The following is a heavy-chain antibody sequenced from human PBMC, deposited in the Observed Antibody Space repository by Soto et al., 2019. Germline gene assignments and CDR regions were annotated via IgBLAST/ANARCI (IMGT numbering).Heavy chain of an antibody. V-gene: IGHV1-18*01. CDR1: AYTFTNYA. CDR3: ATALLGYCSGGRCCSDS. J-gene: IGHJ4*02. D-gene: IGHD2-15*01. CDR2: ISGANGNT. Sequence: QVQLVQSGAEVKKPGASVRVSCQTSAYTFTNYAVSWVRQAPGQGLEWMGWISGANGNTISAQKFQGRVTMTTDTSTRKAYMELRSLRSDDTAVYYCATALLGYCSGGRCCSDSWGQGTLVTVSS.